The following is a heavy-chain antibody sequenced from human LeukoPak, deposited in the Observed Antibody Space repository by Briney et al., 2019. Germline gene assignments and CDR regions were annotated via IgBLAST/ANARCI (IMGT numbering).Heavy chain of an antibody. CDR1: GGSISRYS. V-gene: IGHV4-4*07. Sequence: SETLSLTCTVSGGSISRYSWSWIRQPAGKGPEWIGRFYISGSTHYSPPLKSRVTVSLDKSRNQFSIKVSSVTAADTAVYYCARDRTGWFDPWGQGILVTVSS. CDR3: ARDRTGWFDP. CDR2: FYISGST. J-gene: IGHJ5*02.